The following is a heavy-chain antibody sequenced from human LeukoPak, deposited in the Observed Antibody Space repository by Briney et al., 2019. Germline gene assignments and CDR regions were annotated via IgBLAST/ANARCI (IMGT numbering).Heavy chain of an antibody. V-gene: IGHV4-34*01. CDR1: GFTFSSYW. CDR2: INHSGST. CDR3: ARARRGAAGFDY. Sequence: GSLRLSCAASGFTFSSYWMHWVRQAPGKGLEWIGEINHSGSTNYNPSLKSRVTISVDTSKNQFSLKLSSVTAADTAVYYCARARRGAAGFDYWGQGTLVTVSS. J-gene: IGHJ4*02. D-gene: IGHD6-13*01.